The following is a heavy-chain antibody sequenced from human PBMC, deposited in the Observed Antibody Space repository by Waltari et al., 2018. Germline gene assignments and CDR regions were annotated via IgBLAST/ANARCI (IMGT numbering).Heavy chain of an antibody. CDR3: ASTYSSSWFTRGFGAFDI. CDR1: GFTFSSYA. Sequence: EVQLLESGGGLVQPGGSLRLSCAASGFTFSSYAMSWVRQAPGKGLEWVSAISGSGGSTYYADAVKGRFTIARDNSKNTLYLQMNSLRAEDTAVYYCASTYSSSWFTRGFGAFDIWGQGTMVTVSS. CDR2: ISGSGGST. J-gene: IGHJ3*02. V-gene: IGHV3-23*01. D-gene: IGHD6-13*01.